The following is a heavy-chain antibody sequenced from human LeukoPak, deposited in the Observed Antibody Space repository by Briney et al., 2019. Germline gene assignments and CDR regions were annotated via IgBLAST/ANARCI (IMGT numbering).Heavy chain of an antibody. CDR1: GYTFTSYG. V-gene: IGHV1-18*01. CDR3: ARVIAAAGTWPQPDY. J-gene: IGHJ4*02. D-gene: IGHD6-13*01. CDR2: ISAYNGNT. Sequence: AASVKVSCKASGYTFTSYGISWVRQVPGQGLEWMGWISAYNGNTNYAQKLQGRVTMTTDTSTSTAYMELRSLRSDDTAVYYCARVIAAAGTWPQPDYWGQGTLVTVSS.